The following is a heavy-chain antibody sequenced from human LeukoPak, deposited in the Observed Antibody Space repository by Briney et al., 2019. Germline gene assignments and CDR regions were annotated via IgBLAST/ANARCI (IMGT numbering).Heavy chain of an antibody. CDR2: IRSEAYGETA. CDR1: GFTFGDYA. V-gene: IGHV3-49*03. J-gene: IGHJ4*02. CDR3: TRDRGAYNLYDY. Sequence: GGSLRLSCTASGFTFGDYAMSWIRQAPGKGLEWVGFIRSEAYGETADYAASVKGRFTISRDDSKAIAYLQMNSLKTEDTAVYHCTRDRGAYNLYDYWGQGTLVTVSS. D-gene: IGHD1-1*01.